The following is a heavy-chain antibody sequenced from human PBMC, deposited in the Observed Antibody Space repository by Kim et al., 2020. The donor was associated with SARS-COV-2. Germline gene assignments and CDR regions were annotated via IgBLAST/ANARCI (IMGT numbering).Heavy chain of an antibody. CDR1: GGSISSSSYY. CDR2: IYYSGST. D-gene: IGHD2-15*01. CDR3: HGTGLRSWFDP. J-gene: IGHJ5*02. V-gene: IGHV4-39*01. Sequence: SETLSLTCTVSGGSISSSSYYWGWIRQPPGKGLEWIGSIYYSGSTYYNPSLKSRVTISVDTSKNQFSLKLSSVTAADTAVYYCHGTGLRSWFDPWGQGTLVTVSS.